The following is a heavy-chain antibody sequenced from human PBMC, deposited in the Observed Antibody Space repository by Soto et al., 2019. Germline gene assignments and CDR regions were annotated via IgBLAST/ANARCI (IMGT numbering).Heavy chain of an antibody. D-gene: IGHD6-19*01. CDR2: ISGNTANT. CDR1: GYTFASFG. Sequence: GASVKVSCKASGYTFASFGITWIRQAPGQGLEWMGWISGNTANTHYAQKFQGRVTMTTETSTSTAFMELRSLRSDDTAVYYCARTWLVRSHYFDSWG. J-gene: IGHJ4*01. CDR3: ARTWLVRSHYFDS. V-gene: IGHV1-18*01.